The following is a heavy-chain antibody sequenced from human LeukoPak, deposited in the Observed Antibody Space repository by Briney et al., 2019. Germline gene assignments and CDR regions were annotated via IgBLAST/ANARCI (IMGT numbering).Heavy chain of an antibody. V-gene: IGHV4-34*01. Sequence: SETLSLTCAVYGGSFSGYYWSWIRQPPGTGMEWIGEINHSGSTNYNPSLKSRVTISVDTSKNQFSLKLSSGTAADRAVYYCAGNCSSTSCDSRNWFDPWGQGTLVTVSS. D-gene: IGHD2-2*02. J-gene: IGHJ5*02. CDR3: AGNCSSTSCDSRNWFDP. CDR1: GGSFSGYY. CDR2: INHSGST.